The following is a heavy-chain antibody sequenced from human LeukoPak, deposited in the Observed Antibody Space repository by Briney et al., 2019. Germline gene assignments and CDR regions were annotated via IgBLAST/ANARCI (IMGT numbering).Heavy chain of an antibody. Sequence: SVKVSCKASGGTFSSYAISWVRQAPGQGLEWMGGIIPIFGTANYAQKFQGRVAITADESTSTAYMELSSLRSEDTAVYYCARVSNQYYYDSSGSHAFDIWGQGTMVTVSS. J-gene: IGHJ3*02. CDR1: GGTFSSYA. CDR2: IIPIFGTA. V-gene: IGHV1-69*13. CDR3: ARVSNQYYYDSSGSHAFDI. D-gene: IGHD3-22*01.